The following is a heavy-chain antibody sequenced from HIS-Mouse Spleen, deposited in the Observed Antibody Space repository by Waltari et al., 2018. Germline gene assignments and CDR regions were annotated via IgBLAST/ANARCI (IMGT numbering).Heavy chain of an antibody. D-gene: IGHD6-13*01. CDR1: GGSISSSSYY. CDR3: AREIPYSSSWYDWYFDL. J-gene: IGHJ2*01. CDR2: IYSSGST. Sequence: QLQLQESGPGLANPSETLSLTCTVSGGSISSSSYYWGWIRQPPGKGLEWVGSIYSSGSTYYNPSLKSRVTISVDTSKNQFSLKLSSVTAADTAVYYCAREIPYSSSWYDWYFDLWGRGTLVTVSS. V-gene: IGHV4-39*07.